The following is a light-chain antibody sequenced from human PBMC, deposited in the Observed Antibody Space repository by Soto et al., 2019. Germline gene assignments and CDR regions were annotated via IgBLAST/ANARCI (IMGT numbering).Light chain of an antibody. V-gene: IGKV1-33*01. J-gene: IGKJ4*01. CDR2: DAS. Sequence: DIQMTQSPSSLSASVGDRVTIICQASQAIRNYLNWYQQKPGKAPKLLIYDASNLETGVPSRFSGSGSGTDFTFTISSLQPEDIATYYCQQCDNLPLTFGGGTKVEIK. CDR3: QQCDNLPLT. CDR1: QAIRNY.